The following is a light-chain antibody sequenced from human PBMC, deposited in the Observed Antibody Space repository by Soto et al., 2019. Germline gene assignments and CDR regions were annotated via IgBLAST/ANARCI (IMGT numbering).Light chain of an antibody. J-gene: IGKJ2*01. CDR2: GAS. V-gene: IGKV3-20*01. Sequence: EIVLTQSPGTLSLSPGERATLSCRASQSVRSSYLAWYQQKPGQAPRPLIYGASSRVTGIPDRFSGSGSGTDFTLTISRLEPEDFAVYYCQQYGSSPPYTFGQGPKLEIK. CDR3: QQYGSSPPYT. CDR1: QSVRSSY.